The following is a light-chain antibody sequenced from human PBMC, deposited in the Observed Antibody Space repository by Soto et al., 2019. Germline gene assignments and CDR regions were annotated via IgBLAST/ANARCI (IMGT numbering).Light chain of an antibody. V-gene: IGKV3-15*01. Sequence: EIVMTQSPATLSVSPGERATLSCRASQSVSSNLAWYQQKPGQAPRLLIYGASTRATGIPARFSGSGSGTEFTLTISSLRSEDFAVYYCQQYNNWPGYTFGQGTKLENK. J-gene: IGKJ2*01. CDR1: QSVSSN. CDR2: GAS. CDR3: QQYNNWPGYT.